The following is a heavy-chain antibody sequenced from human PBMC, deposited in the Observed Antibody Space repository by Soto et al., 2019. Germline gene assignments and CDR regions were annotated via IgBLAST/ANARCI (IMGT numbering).Heavy chain of an antibody. J-gene: IGHJ6*02. CDR1: GFTFSNAW. CDR2: IKSKTDGGTT. V-gene: IGHV3-15*07. Sequence: GGSLRLSCAASGFTFSNAWMNWVRQAPGKGLEWVGRIKSKTDGGTTDYAAPVKGRFTISRDDSKNTLYLQMNSLKTEDTAVYYCTAQHYDFWSGSGGMDVWGQGTTVTVSS. CDR3: TAQHYDFWSGSGGMDV. D-gene: IGHD3-3*01.